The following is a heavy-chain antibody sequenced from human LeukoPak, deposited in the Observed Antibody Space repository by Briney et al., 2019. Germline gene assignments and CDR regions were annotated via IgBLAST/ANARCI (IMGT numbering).Heavy chain of an antibody. V-gene: IGHV3-11*04. CDR1: GFTFSDYY. J-gene: IGHJ4*02. D-gene: IGHD6-19*01. CDR2: ISSSSSTI. Sequence: GGSLRLSCAASGFTFSDYYMSWIRQAPGKGLEWISYISSSSSTIYYTDSVKGRFTISRDNAKNSLYLQMDSLRDEDTAVYYCARVPYSTGAFDYWGQGTLVTVSS. CDR3: ARVPYSTGAFDY.